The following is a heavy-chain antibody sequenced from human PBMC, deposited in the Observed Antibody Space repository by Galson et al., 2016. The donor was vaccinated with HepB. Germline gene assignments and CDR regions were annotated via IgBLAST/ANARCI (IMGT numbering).Heavy chain of an antibody. CDR1: GITVSSNN. V-gene: IGHV3-66*01. CDR2: IHSGGST. Sequence: SLRLSCAASGITVSSNNMNWVRQAPGKGLEWLSVIHSGGSTYYADSVEGRCTITRDNSKNTLFLQMNSLRAEDTAVYFRSTDRGYKRFFDYWGQGILVSVSS. D-gene: IGHD5-18*01. J-gene: IGHJ4*02. CDR3: STDRGYKRFFDY.